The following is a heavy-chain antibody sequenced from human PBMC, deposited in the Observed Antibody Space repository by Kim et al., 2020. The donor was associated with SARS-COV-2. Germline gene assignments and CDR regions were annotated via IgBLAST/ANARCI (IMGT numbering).Heavy chain of an antibody. D-gene: IGHD3-9*01. CDR3: ARGLRYFDWLFHPPTQIFDY. J-gene: IGHJ4*02. CDR2: IYYSGST. Sequence: SETLSLTCTVSGGSISSGGYYWSWIRQHPGKGLEWIGYIYYSGSTYYNPSLKSRVTISVDTSKNQFSLKLSSVTAADTAVYYCARGLRYFDWLFHPPTQIFDYWGQGTLVTVSS. CDR1: GGSISSGGYY. V-gene: IGHV4-31*03.